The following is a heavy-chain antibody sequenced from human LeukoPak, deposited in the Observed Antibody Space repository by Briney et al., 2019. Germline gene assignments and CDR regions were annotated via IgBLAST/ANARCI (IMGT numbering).Heavy chain of an antibody. J-gene: IGHJ3*02. Sequence: SETLSLTCSVSGGSIRSESYYWSWIRRPAGKGLEWIGRIYSSGSSKFNPSLKSRVTISIDTSKNQFSLNLSSVTAADTAVYYCARDMTGSGWNDAFDIWGQGTMVTVSS. CDR2: IYSSGSS. V-gene: IGHV4-61*02. CDR3: ARDMTGSGWNDAFDI. D-gene: IGHD6-19*01. CDR1: GGSIRSESYY.